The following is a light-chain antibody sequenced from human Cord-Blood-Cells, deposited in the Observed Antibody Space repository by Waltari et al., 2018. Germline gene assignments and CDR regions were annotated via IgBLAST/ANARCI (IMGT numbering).Light chain of an antibody. Sequence: DIVMTQSPDSLAVSLGERATINCKSSQRVLYSSNNKHYLAWYQQKPGQPPKLLIYWASTRETGVPDRFSGSGSGTDFTLTISSLQAEDVAVYYCQQYYSTMYTFGQGTKLEIK. CDR1: QRVLYSSNNKHY. V-gene: IGKV4-1*01. J-gene: IGKJ2*01. CDR3: QQYYSTMYT. CDR2: WAS.